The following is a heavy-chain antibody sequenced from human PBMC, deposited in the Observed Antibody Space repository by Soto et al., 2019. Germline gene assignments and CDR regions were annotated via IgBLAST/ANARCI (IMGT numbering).Heavy chain of an antibody. V-gene: IGHV3-7*01. CDR2: ITQDGSDR. D-gene: IGHD4-17*01. CDR3: AVYVYGVSAAAY. CDR1: GLTFRNYW. Sequence: GGSLRLSCATSGLTFRNYWLSWVRQAPGKGLEWVADITQDGSDRYYVDSVRGRFTISRDNAKNSLYLQLNSLRTEDTAVYYCAVYVYGVSAAAYWGQGTLVTVSS. J-gene: IGHJ4*02.